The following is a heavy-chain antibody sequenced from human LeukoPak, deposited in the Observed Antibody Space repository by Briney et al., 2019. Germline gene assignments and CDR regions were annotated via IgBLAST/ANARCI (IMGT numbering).Heavy chain of an antibody. CDR3: ARHNCYDSSGYCNAFDI. V-gene: IGHV4-61*05. J-gene: IGHJ3*02. D-gene: IGHD3-22*01. Sequence: SETLSLTCTVSGGSISSSSYYWGWIRQPPGKGLEWIGYIYYSRSTNYNPSLKSRVTISVDTSKNQFSLKLSSVTAADTAVYYCARHNCYDSSGYCNAFDIWGQGTMVTVSS. CDR2: IYYSRST. CDR1: GGSISSSSYY.